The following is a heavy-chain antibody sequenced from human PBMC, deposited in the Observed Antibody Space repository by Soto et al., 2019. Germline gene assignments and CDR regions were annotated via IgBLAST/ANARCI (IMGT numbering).Heavy chain of an antibody. D-gene: IGHD4-17*01. CDR1: GGSFSGYY. Sequence: SETLSLTCAVYGGSFSGYYWSWIRQPPGKGLEWIGEINHSGSTNYNPSLKSRVTISVDTSKNQFSLKLSSVTAADTAVYYCARDYGGNSGFFDYWGQGTLVTVSS. V-gene: IGHV4-34*01. CDR3: ARDYGGNSGFFDY. J-gene: IGHJ4*02. CDR2: INHSGST.